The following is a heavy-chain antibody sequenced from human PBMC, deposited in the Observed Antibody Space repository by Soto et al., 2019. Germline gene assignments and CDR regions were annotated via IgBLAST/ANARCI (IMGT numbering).Heavy chain of an antibody. Sequence: SETLSLTCAVSGGSISSGGYSWSWIRQPPGKGLEGIGYIYHSGSTYYNPSLKSRVTISVDRSKNQFSLKLSSVTAADTAVYYCARGGVDYYDSSGYYFSPYYFDYWGQGTLVTVSS. V-gene: IGHV4-30-2*01. CDR1: GGSISSGGYS. CDR3: ARGGVDYYDSSGYYFSPYYFDY. J-gene: IGHJ4*02. D-gene: IGHD3-22*01. CDR2: IYHSGST.